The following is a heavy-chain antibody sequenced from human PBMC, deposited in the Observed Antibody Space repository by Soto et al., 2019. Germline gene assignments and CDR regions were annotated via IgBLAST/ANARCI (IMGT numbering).Heavy chain of an antibody. CDR2: INPSGGST. V-gene: IGHV1-46*01. CDR1: GYTFTSYY. D-gene: IGHD3-3*01. J-gene: IGHJ6*04. Sequence: ASVKVSCKASGYTFTSYYMHWVRQAPGQGLEWMGIINPSGGSTSYAQKFQGRVTMTRDTSTSTVYMELSSLRAEDTAVYYCAKVVARGITIFGVVIPLDFWGKGTTVTVSS. CDR3: AKVVARGITIFGVVIPLDF.